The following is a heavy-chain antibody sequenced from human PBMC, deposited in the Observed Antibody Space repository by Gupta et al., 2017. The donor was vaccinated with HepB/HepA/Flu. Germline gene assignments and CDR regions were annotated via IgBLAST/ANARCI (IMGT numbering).Heavy chain of an antibody. Sequence: GGTFSSYAISWVRQAPGQGLEWMGGIIPIFGTANYAQKFQGRVTITADESTSTAYMELSSLRSEDTAVYYCARDPTQDCSSTSCSIGDWCDPWGQGTLGTVSA. CDR3: ARDPTQDCSSTSCSIGDWCDP. J-gene: IGHJ5*02. V-gene: IGHV1-69*01. CDR1: GGTFSSYA. D-gene: IGHD2-2*01. CDR2: IIPIFGTA.